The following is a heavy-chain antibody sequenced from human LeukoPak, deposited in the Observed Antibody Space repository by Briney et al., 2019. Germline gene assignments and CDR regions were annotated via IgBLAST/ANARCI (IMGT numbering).Heavy chain of an antibody. D-gene: IGHD3-16*02. Sequence: ASVKVSCKASGYTFIGYYIHWVQQAPGQGLEWMGWINPNSGGTNYAQKFQGRVTMTRDTSISTAYMELSRLRSDDTAVYYCARSIQYVWGSYRTNWFDPWGQGTMVTVSS. CDR1: GYTFIGYY. V-gene: IGHV1-2*02. CDR3: ARSIQYVWGSYRTNWFDP. J-gene: IGHJ5*02. CDR2: INPNSGGT.